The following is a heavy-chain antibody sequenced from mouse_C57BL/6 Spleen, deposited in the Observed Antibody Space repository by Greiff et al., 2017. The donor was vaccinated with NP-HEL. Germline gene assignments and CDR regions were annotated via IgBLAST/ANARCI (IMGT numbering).Heavy chain of an antibody. CDR3: ARPYYGSSSWFAY. CDR1: GFTFSDYG. Sequence: DVHLVESGGGLVKPGGSLKLSCAASGFTFSDYGMHWVRQAPEKGLEWVAYISSGSSTIYYADTVKGRFTISRDNAKNTLFLQMTSLRSEDTAMYYCARPYYGSSSWFAYWGQGTLVTVSA. J-gene: IGHJ3*01. V-gene: IGHV5-17*01. D-gene: IGHD1-1*01. CDR2: ISSGSSTI.